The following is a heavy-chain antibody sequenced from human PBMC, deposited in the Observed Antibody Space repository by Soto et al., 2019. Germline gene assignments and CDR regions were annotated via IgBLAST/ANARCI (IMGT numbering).Heavy chain of an antibody. CDR2: IIPIFGTA. J-gene: IGHJ4*02. D-gene: IGHD3-3*01. V-gene: IGHV1-69*13. CDR1: GGTFSSYA. Sequence: GASVKVSCKASGGTFSSYAISWVRQAPGQGLEWMGGIIPIFGTANYAQKFQGRVTITADESTSTAYMELSSLRSEDTAVYYCARDLTGGPTYYDFWSGYSPVDYWGLGTLVTVSS. CDR3: ARDLTGGPTYYDFWSGYSPVDY.